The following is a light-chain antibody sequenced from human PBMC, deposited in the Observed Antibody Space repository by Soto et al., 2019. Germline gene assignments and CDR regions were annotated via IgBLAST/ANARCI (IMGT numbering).Light chain of an antibody. CDR3: QHYNSYSEA. V-gene: IGKV1-5*03. Sequence: DIQMTQSPSTLSGSVGDRGTITCRASQTISSWLAWYQQKPGKAPKLLIYKASTLKSGVPSRFSGSGSGTEFTLTISSLQPDDFAPYYCQHYNSYSEAFAQGTKV. CDR1: QTISSW. CDR2: KAS. J-gene: IGKJ1*01.